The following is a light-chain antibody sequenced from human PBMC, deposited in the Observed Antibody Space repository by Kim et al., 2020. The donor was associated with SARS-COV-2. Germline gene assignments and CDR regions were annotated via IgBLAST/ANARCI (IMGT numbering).Light chain of an antibody. CDR3: QVWDAGSNQIV. J-gene: IGLJ2*01. CDR1: NIGDKR. V-gene: IGLV3-21*02. Sequence: SYELTQPPSVSVAPGQAAAITCGGDNIGDKRVHWYQQRPGLAPVPVMYDNNVRPSGIPERLSGANSGNTATLTVSRVEAGDEADYYCQVWDAGSNQIVFGGGTQLTVL. CDR2: DNN.